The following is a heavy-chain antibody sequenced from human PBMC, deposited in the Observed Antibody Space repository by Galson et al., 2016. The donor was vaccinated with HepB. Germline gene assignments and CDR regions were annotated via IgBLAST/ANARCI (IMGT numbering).Heavy chain of an antibody. J-gene: IGHJ4*02. CDR1: GFTFENYW. Sequence: SLRLSCAASGFTFENYWMSWVRQAPGKGLEWVADIKQDGTQKYLSDSVKGRFSISRDNAKKSLFLQMNSLVAEDTAVYYCGRDGTGPSSAWGIADYWGQGTLVTVSS. CDR2: IKQDGTQK. D-gene: IGHD6-19*01. V-gene: IGHV3-7*03. CDR3: GRDGTGPSSAWGIADY.